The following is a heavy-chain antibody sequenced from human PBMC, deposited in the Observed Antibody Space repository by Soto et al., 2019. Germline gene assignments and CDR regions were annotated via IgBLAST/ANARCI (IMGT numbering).Heavy chain of an antibody. CDR2: IYYSGST. J-gene: IGHJ4*02. CDR1: GGSISSSSYY. Sequence: QLQLQESGPGLVKPSETLSLTCTVSGGSISSSSYYWGWIRQPPGKGLEWIGSIYYSGSTYYNPSLKSRVTISVDTSKNQFSLKLSSVTAADTAVYYCARLGKDYYDSSGYYLFDYWGQGTLVTVSS. D-gene: IGHD3-22*01. CDR3: ARLGKDYYDSSGYYLFDY. V-gene: IGHV4-39*01.